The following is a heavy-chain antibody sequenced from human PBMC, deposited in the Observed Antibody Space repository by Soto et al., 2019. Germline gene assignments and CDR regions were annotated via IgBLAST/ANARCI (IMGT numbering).Heavy chain of an antibody. CDR3: AAFRNMVRDDYYYYGMDV. Sequence: SVKVSCTASGFTFTSSAVQWVRQARGQRLEWIGWIVVGSGNTNYAQKFQERVTITRDMSTSTAYMELSSLRSEDTAVYYCAAFRNMVRDDYYYYGMDVWGQGTTVTVSS. CDR1: GFTFTSSA. CDR2: IVVGSGNT. D-gene: IGHD3-10*01. V-gene: IGHV1-58*01. J-gene: IGHJ6*02.